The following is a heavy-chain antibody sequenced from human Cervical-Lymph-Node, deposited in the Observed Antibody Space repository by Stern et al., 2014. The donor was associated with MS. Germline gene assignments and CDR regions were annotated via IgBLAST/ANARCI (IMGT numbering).Heavy chain of an antibody. Sequence: QVQLVESGAEVKKPGASVKVSCKAFGYIFTGYYIHWVRQAPGQGLEWMGWINPNSGDTHYAQKFQGWVTMTGDTSINTVYMELSRLKSDDTAMYYCARLKDGQWLAFDLWGQGTLVTVSA. D-gene: IGHD6-19*01. CDR1: GYIFTGYY. J-gene: IGHJ4*02. CDR3: ARLKDGQWLAFDL. V-gene: IGHV1-2*04. CDR2: INPNSGDT.